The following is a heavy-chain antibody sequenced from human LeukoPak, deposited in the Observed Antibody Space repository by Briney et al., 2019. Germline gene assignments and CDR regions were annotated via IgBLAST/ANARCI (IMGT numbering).Heavy chain of an antibody. CDR1: EFTVSSNC. CDR3: ARGPTTVINYFDC. V-gene: IGHV3-53*01. Sequence: TGGSLRLSCAASEFTVSSNCMSWVRQAPGKGLEWVSVIYSGGSTYYANSVKGRFTISRDNSKNTLYLQMNSLRAEDTAVYYCARGPTTVINYFDCWGQGTLVTVSS. CDR2: IYSGGST. J-gene: IGHJ4*02. D-gene: IGHD4-17*01.